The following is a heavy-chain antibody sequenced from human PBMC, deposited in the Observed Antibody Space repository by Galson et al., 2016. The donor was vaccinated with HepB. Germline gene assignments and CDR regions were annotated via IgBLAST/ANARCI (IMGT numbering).Heavy chain of an antibody. CDR2: VSSSSAFR. J-gene: IGHJ4*02. D-gene: IGHD1-7*01. CDR3: GASLELRAGIDY. CDR1: GLTFRSYT. V-gene: IGHV3-21*01. Sequence: SLRLSCAVSGLTFRSYTMNWVRQAPGKRLEWVSFVSSSSAFRYYADSVKGRFTISRDNAKSSLYLQMNSLRAEDTAVYYCGASLELRAGIDYWGQGTLVTVSS.